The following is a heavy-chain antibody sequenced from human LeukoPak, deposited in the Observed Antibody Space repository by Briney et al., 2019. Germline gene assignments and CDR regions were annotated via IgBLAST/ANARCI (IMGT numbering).Heavy chain of an antibody. CDR1: GGSISSYY. Sequence: SETLSLTCTVSGGSISSYYWSWIRQPPGKGLEWIGYMYYSGSTNYNPSLKSRVTISLDASKNQFSLKLSSVTAADTAVYYCARQYSGNYMPFDYWGQGTLVTVSS. CDR3: ARQYSGNYMPFDY. J-gene: IGHJ4*02. D-gene: IGHD1-26*01. CDR2: MYYSGST. V-gene: IGHV4-59*08.